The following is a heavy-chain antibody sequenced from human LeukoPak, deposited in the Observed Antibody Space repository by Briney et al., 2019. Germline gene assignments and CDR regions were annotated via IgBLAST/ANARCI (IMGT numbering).Heavy chain of an antibody. CDR3: ARDVEGRLNLLPY. CDR2: IIPSFGTV. J-gene: IGHJ4*02. V-gene: IGHV1-69*06. Sequence: SVRVSCTASAVTFSTYAITWVRQAPGQGLEWMGGIIPSFGTVYYAQTFQGRVTITADKSTSTDYMELSSLRSEDTAVYYCARDVEGRLNLLPYWGQGTLVTVSS. CDR1: AVTFSTYA. D-gene: IGHD1-26*01.